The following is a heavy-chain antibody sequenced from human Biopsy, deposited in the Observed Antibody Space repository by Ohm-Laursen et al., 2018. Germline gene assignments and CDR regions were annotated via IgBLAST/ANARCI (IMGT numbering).Heavy chain of an antibody. CDR2: IIAVSGLV. Sequence: SVKVSCKASGGTFSNYAISWVRQAPGEGLEWMGGIIAVSGLVNYAPKFQGRVSITADKSTTTAYMELSNLKSEDTAVYYCATPFQYYDSWGGYPPFDHWGRGTPVTVSS. D-gene: IGHD3-3*01. J-gene: IGHJ4*02. CDR3: ATPFQYYDSWGGYPPFDH. CDR1: GGTFSNYA. V-gene: IGHV1-69*10.